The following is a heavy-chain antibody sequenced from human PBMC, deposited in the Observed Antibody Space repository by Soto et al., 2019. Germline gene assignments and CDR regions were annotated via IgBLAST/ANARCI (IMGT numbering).Heavy chain of an antibody. J-gene: IGHJ5*02. CDR1: GFTFSRYA. CDR2: ISGSGGST. V-gene: IGHV3-23*01. CDR3: ARDRNRLLWLGDRTPHDWFYP. D-gene: IGHD3-10*01. Sequence: EVQLLESGGGLVQPGGYLRLSCAASGFTFSRYAMSWVRQAPGKGLEWFSAISGSGGSTYYADSLKGRFTISRDKSKDTLYLQMNSLSAADTAVSYSARDRNRLLWLGDRTPHDWFYPCVEGTLVTVSS.